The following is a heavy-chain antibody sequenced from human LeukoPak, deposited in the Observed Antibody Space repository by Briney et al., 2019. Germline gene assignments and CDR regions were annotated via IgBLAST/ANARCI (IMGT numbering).Heavy chain of an antibody. V-gene: IGHV1-2*02. CDR2: INTNTGGT. D-gene: IGHD2-21*01. CDR1: GYTFTDYY. CDR3: ARADRLHGGPYLIGP. J-gene: IGHJ5*02. Sequence: ASVKVSCKTSGYTFTDYYMHWVRQAPGQGLEWMGWINTNTGGTSSAQKFQGRVTMSRDTAITTVYMEVSWLTSDDTAIYYCARADRLHGGPYLIGPWGQGTLVTVSS.